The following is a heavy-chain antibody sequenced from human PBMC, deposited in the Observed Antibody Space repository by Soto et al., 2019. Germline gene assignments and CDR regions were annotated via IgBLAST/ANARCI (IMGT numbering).Heavy chain of an antibody. CDR2: IIPIFNST. CDR3: AREGRGKKAGYNGLVSLGY. Sequence: QVQLVQSGAEVKTPGSSLKVSCKVSGSRFSNYVISWVRQAPGHGLEWLGRIIPIFNSTKYAQNFQGRVTFTADKSTSTASLELSSLRSEDTAVYYCAREGRGKKAGYNGLVSLGYWGQGTLVTVSS. CDR1: GSRFSNYV. D-gene: IGHD2-2*02. V-gene: IGHV1-69*06. J-gene: IGHJ4*02.